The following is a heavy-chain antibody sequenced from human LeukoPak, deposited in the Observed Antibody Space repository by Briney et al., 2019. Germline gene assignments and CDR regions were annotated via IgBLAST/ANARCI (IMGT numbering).Heavy chain of an antibody. Sequence: GGSLRLSCAASGFPFSSFSMNWVRQIPGKGLEWVSSISGISGYKFYADSVKGRFTVSRDNVKNSLYLEMHSLTVEDTGVYFCARDRGSGWYGDLGYWGQGTLVTVSS. J-gene: IGHJ4*02. CDR2: ISGISGYK. D-gene: IGHD6-19*01. CDR3: ARDRGSGWYGDLGY. V-gene: IGHV3-21*06. CDR1: GFPFSSFS.